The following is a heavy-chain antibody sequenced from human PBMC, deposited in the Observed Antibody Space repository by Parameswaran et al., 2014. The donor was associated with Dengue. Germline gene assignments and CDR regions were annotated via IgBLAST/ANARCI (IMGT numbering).Heavy chain of an antibody. D-gene: IGHD6-19*01. CDR2: IYPGDSDT. Sequence: VRQAPGKGLEWMGIIYPGDSDTRYSPSFQGQVTISADKSISTAYLQWSSLKASDTAMYYCARAVAAYYFDYWGQGTLVTVSS. V-gene: IGHV5-51*01. CDR3: ARAVAAYYFDY. J-gene: IGHJ4*02.